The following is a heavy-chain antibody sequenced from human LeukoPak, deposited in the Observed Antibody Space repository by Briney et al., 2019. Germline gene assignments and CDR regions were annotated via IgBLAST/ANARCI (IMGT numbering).Heavy chain of an antibody. CDR2: IHSAGRDK. CDR3: ARENGDFDY. Sequence: PGGSLRLPCAASGFIFNKYGMDWVRLAPGRGLEWVTFIHSAGRDKFYAGSVKGRFTISRDNSKNTLYLQMNSLRAEDTAVYYCARENGDFDYWGQGTLVTVSS. CDR1: GFIFNKYG. V-gene: IGHV3-30*02. D-gene: IGHD4-17*01. J-gene: IGHJ4*02.